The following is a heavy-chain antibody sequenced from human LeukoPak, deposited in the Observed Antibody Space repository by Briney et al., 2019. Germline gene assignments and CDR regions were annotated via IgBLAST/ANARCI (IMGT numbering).Heavy chain of an antibody. Sequence: PSEALSLTCTVSGGSISSSSYYWGWIRQPPGKGLEWIGSIYYSGSTYYNPSLKSRVTISVDTSKNQFFLKLSSVTAADTAVYYCARHGSWYNWNDRPSNWFDPWGQGTLVTVSS. CDR3: ARHGSWYNWNDRPSNWFDP. CDR1: GGSISSSSYY. J-gene: IGHJ5*02. V-gene: IGHV4-39*01. CDR2: IYYSGST. D-gene: IGHD1-20*01.